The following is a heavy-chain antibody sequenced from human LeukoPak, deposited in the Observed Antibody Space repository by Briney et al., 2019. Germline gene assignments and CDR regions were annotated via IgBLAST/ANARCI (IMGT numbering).Heavy chain of an antibody. J-gene: IGHJ6*02. CDR3: ARDMEHIVVVTRLMDV. CDR1: GYTFTGYY. V-gene: IGHV1-2*02. CDR2: INPNSGGT. Sequence: ASVKVSCKASGYTFTGYYMHWVRQAPGQGLEWMGWINPNSGGTNYAQKFQGRVTMTRDTSISTAYMELSRLRSDDTAVYYCARDMEHIVVVTRLMDVWGQGTTVTVSS. D-gene: IGHD2-21*02.